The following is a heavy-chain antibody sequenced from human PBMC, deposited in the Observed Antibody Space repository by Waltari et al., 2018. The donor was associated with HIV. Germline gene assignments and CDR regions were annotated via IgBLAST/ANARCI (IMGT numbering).Heavy chain of an antibody. D-gene: IGHD5-18*01. CDR3: AKPAAMASYGMDV. V-gene: IGHV3-30*18. J-gene: IGHJ6*02. Sequence: QVQLVVSGVGVVQPGRSLRLSCAASGFTFSSYGTHWVRQAPGKGLEWVAVISYDGSNKYYADSVKGRFTISRDNSKNTLYLQMNSLRAEDTAVYYCAKPAAMASYGMDVWGQGTTVTVSS. CDR1: GFTFSSYG. CDR2: ISYDGSNK.